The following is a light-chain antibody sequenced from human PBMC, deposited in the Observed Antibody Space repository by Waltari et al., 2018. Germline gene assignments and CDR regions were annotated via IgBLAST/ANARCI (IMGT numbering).Light chain of an antibody. CDR1: QSVLYSSNNKDY. V-gene: IGKV4-1*01. J-gene: IGKJ1*01. CDR3: QQYYAIPRT. Sequence: DIVMTQSPDSLAVSLGERATINCKSSQSVLYSSNNKDYLAWYQQRPGQPPQPLIYWASTRESGVPDRFSGSGSGTDFTLTVSGLLAEDVAVYYCQQYYAIPRTFGQGTKVEIK. CDR2: WAS.